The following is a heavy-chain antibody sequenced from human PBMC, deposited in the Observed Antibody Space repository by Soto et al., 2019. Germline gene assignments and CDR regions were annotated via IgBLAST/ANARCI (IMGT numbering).Heavy chain of an antibody. Sequence: GGSLRLSCAASGFTFSSYWMHWVRQVPGKGLVWVSRINSDGSSTSYADSVKGRFTISRDNAKNTLYLQMNSLGAEDTAVYYCARVNGGTRDFDYWGQGTLVTVS. J-gene: IGHJ4*02. V-gene: IGHV3-74*01. CDR2: INSDGSST. CDR3: ARVNGGTRDFDY. D-gene: IGHD1-1*01. CDR1: GFTFSSYW.